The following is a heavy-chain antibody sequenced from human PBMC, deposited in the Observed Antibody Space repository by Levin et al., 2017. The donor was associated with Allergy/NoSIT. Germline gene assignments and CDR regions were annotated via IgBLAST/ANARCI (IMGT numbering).Heavy chain of an antibody. CDR2: INHSGST. J-gene: IGHJ4*02. CDR1: GGSFSGYY. Sequence: SETLSLTCAVYGGSFSGYYWSWIRQPPGKGLEWIGEINHSGSTNYNPSLKSRVTISVDTSKNQFSLKLSSVTAADTAVYYCARVGRGFPWATGTDYWGQGTLVTVSS. CDR3: ARVGRGFPWATGTDY. D-gene: IGHD1-1*01. V-gene: IGHV4-34*01.